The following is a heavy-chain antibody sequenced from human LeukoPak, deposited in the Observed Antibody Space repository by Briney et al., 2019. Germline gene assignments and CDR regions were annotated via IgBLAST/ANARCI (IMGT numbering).Heavy chain of an antibody. D-gene: IGHD2-15*01. CDR1: GFTFSSYG. V-gene: IGHV3-33*06. J-gene: IGHJ3*02. CDR2: IWYDGSNK. CDR3: AKYQCSGGSCYSRVAFDI. Sequence: GGSLRLSCAASGFTFSSYGMHWVRQAPGKGLEWVAVIWYDGSNKYYTDSVKGRFTISRDNSKNTLYLQMNSLRAEDTAVYYCAKYQCSGGSCYSRVAFDIWGQGTMVTVSS.